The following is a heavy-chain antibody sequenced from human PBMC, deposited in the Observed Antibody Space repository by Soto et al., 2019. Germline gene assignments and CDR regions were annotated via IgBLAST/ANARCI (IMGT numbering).Heavy chain of an antibody. CDR3: TRLFATYYYYIDV. J-gene: IGHJ6*03. CDR2: ITTSATGSNT. V-gene: IGHV3-23*01. Sequence: GGSLRLSCAASGFVFGNSAMSWVRQAPGKGLEWVSAITTSATGSNTFYADSVKGRFTISRDDSQNTLYLQMNSLRGEDTAVYYCTRLFATYYYYIDVWGNGTTVTVSS. CDR1: GFVFGNSA.